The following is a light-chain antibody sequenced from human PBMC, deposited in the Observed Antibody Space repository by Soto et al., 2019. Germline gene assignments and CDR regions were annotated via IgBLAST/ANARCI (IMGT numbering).Light chain of an antibody. CDR1: QTVSSN. V-gene: IGKV3-15*01. Sequence: ETVMTQSPGTLSVSPGERATLSCRASQTVSSNFAWYLQKPGQAPRLLISGASTRATGVPARFSGSGSGTEFTLTIGSLQSEDFAVFYCQQYNSLPWTFGQGTTVEI. J-gene: IGKJ1*01. CDR3: QQYNSLPWT. CDR2: GAS.